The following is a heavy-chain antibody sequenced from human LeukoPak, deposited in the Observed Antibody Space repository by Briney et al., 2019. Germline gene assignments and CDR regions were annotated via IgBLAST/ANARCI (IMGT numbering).Heavy chain of an antibody. CDR1: GGSISSSSYY. J-gene: IGHJ4*02. Sequence: PSETLSLTCTVSGGSISSSSYYWGWIRQPPGKGLEWIGSIYYSGSTYYNPSLKSRVTISVDTSKNQFSLKLSSVTAADTAVYYCVRLAGHSKYYSASGDYYYADYWGQGTLVTVSS. V-gene: IGHV4-39*01. CDR3: VRLAGHSKYYSASGDYYYADY. D-gene: IGHD3-22*01. CDR2: IYYSGST.